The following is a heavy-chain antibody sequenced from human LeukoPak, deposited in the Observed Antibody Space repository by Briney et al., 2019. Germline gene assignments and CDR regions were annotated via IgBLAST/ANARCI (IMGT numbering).Heavy chain of an antibody. J-gene: IGHJ4*02. V-gene: IGHV3-30*02. CDR3: ARRGGRGYNYRGAYFDY. Sequence: GGSLRLSCAASGFTFSSYGMHWVRQAPGKGLEWVAFIRYDGSNKYYADSVKGRFTISRDNSKNTLYLQMNSLRAEDTAVYYCARRGGRGYNYRGAYFDYWGQGTLVTVSS. CDR2: IRYDGSNK. CDR1: GFTFSSYG. D-gene: IGHD5-24*01.